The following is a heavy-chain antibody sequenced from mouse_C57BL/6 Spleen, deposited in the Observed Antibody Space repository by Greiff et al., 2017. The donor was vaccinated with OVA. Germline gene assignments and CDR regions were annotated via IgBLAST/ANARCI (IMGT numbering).Heavy chain of an antibody. V-gene: IGHV1-82*01. D-gene: IGHD2-5*01. Sequence: ESGPELVKPGASVKISCKASGYAFSSSWMNWVKQRPGKGLEWIGRIYPGDGDTNYNGKFKGKATLTADKSSSTAYMQLSSLTSEDSAVYFCARDYSNWYFDVWGTGTTVTVSS. CDR1: GYAFSSSW. CDR3: ARDYSNWYFDV. CDR2: IYPGDGDT. J-gene: IGHJ1*03.